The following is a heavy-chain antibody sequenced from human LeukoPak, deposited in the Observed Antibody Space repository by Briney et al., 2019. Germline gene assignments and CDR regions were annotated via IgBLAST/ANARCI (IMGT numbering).Heavy chain of an antibody. CDR3: ARDYDGSGYFGY. CDR2: ISTSGRST. J-gene: IGHJ4*02. V-gene: IGHV3-23*01. Sequence: QPGGSLRLSCAASGSSFSIYAMSWVRQAPGKGLEWVSSISTSGRSTYYADSVKGRFTISRDNAKNSLYLQMNSLRAEDTAVYYCARDYDGSGYFGYWGQGTLVTVSS. CDR1: GSSFSIYA. D-gene: IGHD3-22*01.